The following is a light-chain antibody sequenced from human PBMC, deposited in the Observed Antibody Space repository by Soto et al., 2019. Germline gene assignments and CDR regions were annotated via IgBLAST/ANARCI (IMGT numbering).Light chain of an antibody. CDR1: SSNIGSNT. J-gene: IGLJ1*01. CDR3: AALDDSLNGYV. Sequence: QSVLTHPPSASGTPGQRVTISCSGSSSNIGSNTVNWYQQLPGTAPKLLIYRNNERPSGVPDRFSGSKSGTSASLAISGLQSEDEADYYCAALDDSLNGYVFGTGTQLTVL. V-gene: IGLV1-44*01. CDR2: RNN.